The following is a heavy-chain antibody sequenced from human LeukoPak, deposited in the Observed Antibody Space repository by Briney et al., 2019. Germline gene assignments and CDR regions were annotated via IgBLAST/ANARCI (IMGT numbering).Heavy chain of an antibody. CDR1: GFTFNNYA. V-gene: IGHV3-23*01. Sequence: GGSLRRSCAASGFTFNNYAMNWVRQAPGKGLEWVSSISGGAEATYYADSAKGRFTISRDNSQNTLYLQMNSLRAEDTAVYYCARDYADYVGYFFFDYWGQGTLVTVSS. CDR3: ARDYADYVGYFFFDY. J-gene: IGHJ4*02. D-gene: IGHD4-17*01. CDR2: ISGGAEAT.